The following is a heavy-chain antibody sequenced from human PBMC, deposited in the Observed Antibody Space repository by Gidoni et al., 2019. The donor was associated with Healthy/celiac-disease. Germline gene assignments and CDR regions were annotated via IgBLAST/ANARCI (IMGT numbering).Heavy chain of an antibody. Sequence: QVQLVQSGAAVKKPGSSVKVPCKASGGTFSTYGIRWVRQAPGPGLEWVGGIVPVFGTGDYAQKFQGRVTITADESTSTAYMELSNLRSEDTAVYYCARKGERWDVLEKFYFGVDVWGQGTTVTVSS. J-gene: IGHJ6*02. CDR1: GGTFSTYG. V-gene: IGHV1-69*01. CDR2: IVPVFGTG. CDR3: ARKGERWDVLEKFYFGVDV. D-gene: IGHD3-10*01.